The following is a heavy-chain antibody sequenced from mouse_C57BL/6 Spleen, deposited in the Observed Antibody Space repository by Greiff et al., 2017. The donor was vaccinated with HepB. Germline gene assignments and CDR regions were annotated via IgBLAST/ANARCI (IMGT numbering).Heavy chain of an antibody. CDR1: GFTFSDYG. V-gene: IGHV5-17*01. Sequence: EVHLVESGGGLVKPGGSLKLSCAASGFTFSDYGMHWVRQAPEKGLEWVAYISSGSSTIYYADTVKGRFTISRDNAKNNLFLQMTSLRSEDTAMYYCARRDFITTLFDYWGQGTTLTVSS. CDR2: ISSGSSTI. CDR3: ARRDFITTLFDY. D-gene: IGHD1-1*01. J-gene: IGHJ2*01.